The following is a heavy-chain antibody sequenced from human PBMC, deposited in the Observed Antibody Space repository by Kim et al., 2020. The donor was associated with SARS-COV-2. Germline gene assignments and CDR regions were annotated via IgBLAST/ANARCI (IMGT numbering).Heavy chain of an antibody. CDR3: ARDAAEYYYDSSGSIGSYFDY. J-gene: IGHJ4*02. V-gene: IGHV1-69*13. CDR2: IIPIFGTA. CDR1: GGTFSSYA. Sequence: SVKVSCKASGGTFSSYAISWVRQAPGQGLEWMGGIIPIFGTANYAQKFQGRVTITADESTSTAYMELSSLRSEDTAVYYCARDAAEYYYDSSGSIGSYFDYWGQGTLVTVSS. D-gene: IGHD3-22*01.